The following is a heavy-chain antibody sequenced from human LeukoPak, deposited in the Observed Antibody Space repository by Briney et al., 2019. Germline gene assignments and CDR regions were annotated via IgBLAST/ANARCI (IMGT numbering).Heavy chain of an antibody. Sequence: GRSLRLSCAASGFTFSSYGMHWVRQAPGKGLEWVAVISYDGSNKYYADSVKGRFTISRDNSKNTLYLQMNSLRAEDTAVYYCAKDGIAADLWYFDYWGQRTLVTVSS. V-gene: IGHV3-30*18. D-gene: IGHD6-13*01. CDR1: GFTFSSYG. J-gene: IGHJ4*02. CDR3: AKDGIAADLWYFDY. CDR2: ISYDGSNK.